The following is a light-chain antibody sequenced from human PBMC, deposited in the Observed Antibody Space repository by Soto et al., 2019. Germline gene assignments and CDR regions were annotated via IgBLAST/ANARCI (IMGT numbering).Light chain of an antibody. Sequence: EIVLTQSPGTLSLSPGERATLSCMASQSVSNYLAWYQRKPGQAPRLLIYGASSRATGIPDRFSGSGSGTDFTLTISRLEPEDFAVYYCHQYGGSPQTFGQGTKV. CDR3: HQYGGSPQT. V-gene: IGKV3-20*01. CDR2: GAS. CDR1: QSVSNY. J-gene: IGKJ1*01.